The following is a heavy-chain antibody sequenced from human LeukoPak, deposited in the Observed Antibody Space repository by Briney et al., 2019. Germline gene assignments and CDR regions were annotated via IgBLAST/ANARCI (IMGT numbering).Heavy chain of an antibody. V-gene: IGHV1-8*01. Sequence: ASVKVSCKASGYTFTSYDINWVRQATGQGLEWMGWMNPNSGNTGYAQKFQGRVTMTRNTSISTAYMELSSLRSEDTAVYYCARGGNLAAAGTVGYYYGMDVWGQGTTVTVSS. CDR1: GYTFTSYD. D-gene: IGHD6-13*01. CDR2: MNPNSGNT. J-gene: IGHJ6*02. CDR3: ARGGNLAAAGTVGYYYGMDV.